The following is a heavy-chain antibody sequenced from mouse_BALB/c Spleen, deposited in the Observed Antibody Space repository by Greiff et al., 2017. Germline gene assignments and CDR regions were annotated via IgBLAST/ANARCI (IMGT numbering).Heavy chain of an antibody. J-gene: IGHJ4*01. Sequence: VKLMESGPGLVAPSQSLSITCTVSGFSLTSYDISWIRQPPGKGLEWLGVIWTGGGTNYNSAFMSRLSISKDNSKSQVFLKMNSLQTDDTAIYYCVRIYYGNYNYAMDYWGQGTSVTVSS. CDR2: IWTGGGT. V-gene: IGHV2-9-2*01. D-gene: IGHD2-1*01. CDR3: VRIYYGNYNYAMDY. CDR1: GFSLTSYD.